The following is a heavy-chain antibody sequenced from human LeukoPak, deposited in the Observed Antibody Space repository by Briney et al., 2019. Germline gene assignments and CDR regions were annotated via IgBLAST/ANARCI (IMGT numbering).Heavy chain of an antibody. V-gene: IGHV4-34*01. Sequence: SETLSLTCAVYGGSFSGYYWSWIRQPPGKGLEWIGEINHSGSTNYNPSLKSRVTISVDTSKNQFSLKLSSVTAADTAVYYCARGTDTAMVIAVAGTLYGMDVWGQGTTVTVSS. J-gene: IGHJ6*02. CDR3: ARGTDTAMVIAVAGTLYGMDV. D-gene: IGHD6-19*01. CDR2: INHSGST. CDR1: GGSFSGYY.